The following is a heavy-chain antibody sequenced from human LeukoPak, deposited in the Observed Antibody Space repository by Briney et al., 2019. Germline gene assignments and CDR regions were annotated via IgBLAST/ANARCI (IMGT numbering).Heavy chain of an antibody. J-gene: IGHJ4*02. V-gene: IGHV1-46*01. CDR3: ARDLAPNTAMVACYFDY. CDR1: GYTFTSYY. D-gene: IGHD5-18*01. CDR2: INPSGGST. Sequence: GASVKVSCKASGYTFTSYYMHWVRQAPGQGLEWMGIINPSGGSTSYAQKFQGRVIMTRDTSTSTVYMELGSLRSEDTAVYYCARDLAPNTAMVACYFDYWGQGTLVTVSS.